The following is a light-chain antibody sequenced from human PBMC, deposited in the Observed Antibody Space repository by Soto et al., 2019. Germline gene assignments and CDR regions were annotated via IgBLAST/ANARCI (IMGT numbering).Light chain of an antibody. J-gene: IGKJ1*01. V-gene: IGKV1-5*03. CDR2: ETS. Sequence: DIQMSQSPSTLSASVGDRVTITCRASRSLTRWLAWYQQKPGRAPKLLIYETSILQRGVPSRFSGSGSGSDFALTICGVQPDDIATYYCQQYSTFWTFGQGTRVEVK. CDR1: RSLTRW. CDR3: QQYSTFWT.